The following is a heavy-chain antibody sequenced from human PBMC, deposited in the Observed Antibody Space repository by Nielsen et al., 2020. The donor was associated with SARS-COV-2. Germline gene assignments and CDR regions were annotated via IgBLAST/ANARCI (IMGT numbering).Heavy chain of an antibody. CDR3: ARDQVGSSAGYFDY. V-gene: IGHV3-30-3*01. D-gene: IGHD6-6*01. CDR2: ISYDGSNK. J-gene: IGHJ4*02. CDR1: GFTFSSYA. Sequence: SLKISCAASGFTFSSYAMHWVRQAPGKGLEWVAVISYDGSNKYYADSVKGRFTISRDNSKNTLYLQMNSLRAEDTAVYYCARDQVGSSAGYFDYWGQGTLVTVSS.